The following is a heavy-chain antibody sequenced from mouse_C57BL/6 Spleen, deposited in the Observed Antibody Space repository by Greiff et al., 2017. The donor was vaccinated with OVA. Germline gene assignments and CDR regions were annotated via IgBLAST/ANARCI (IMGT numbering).Heavy chain of an antibody. CDR1: GYTFTDYY. CDR2: INPNNGGT. V-gene: IGHV1-18*01. Sequence: EVKLQQSGPELVKPGASVKIPCKASGYTFTDYYMDWVKQSHGKSLEWIGDINPNNGGTNYNQKFKGKATLTVDKSSSTAYMELRSLTSEYTAVYYCARQGLYYAMDYWGQGTSVTVSS. D-gene: IGHD3-1*01. J-gene: IGHJ4*01. CDR3: ARQGLYYAMDY.